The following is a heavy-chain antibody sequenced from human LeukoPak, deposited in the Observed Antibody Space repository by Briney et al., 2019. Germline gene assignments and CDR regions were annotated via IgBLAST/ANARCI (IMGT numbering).Heavy chain of an antibody. V-gene: IGHV4-4*09. D-gene: IGHD2-2*01. J-gene: IGHJ6*03. CDR1: GGSISSFY. CDR2: IYSNGST. CDR3: ARRYCNSISCYHMDV. Sequence: PSETLSLTCTVSGGSISSFYWSWIRQSPGKGLEWIGFIYSNGSTSYNPSLKSRVTISVDTSKNQFSLKLSSMTAADTAVYYCARRYCNSISCYHMDVWGKGTTVTVSS.